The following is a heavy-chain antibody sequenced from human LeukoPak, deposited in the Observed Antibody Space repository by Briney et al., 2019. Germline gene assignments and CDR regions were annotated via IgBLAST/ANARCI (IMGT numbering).Heavy chain of an antibody. Sequence: GGSLRLSCAASGFTFTNYSVHWVRQAPGKGLEWVALISEDGSNKYYADSVKGRFTISRDNSKNTLYLQMSSLRGEDTAVYYCARTYGSSADAFDIWGHGTMVTVSS. CDR1: GFTFTNYS. V-gene: IGHV3-30*04. CDR2: ISEDGSNK. J-gene: IGHJ3*02. D-gene: IGHD6-6*01. CDR3: ARTYGSSADAFDI.